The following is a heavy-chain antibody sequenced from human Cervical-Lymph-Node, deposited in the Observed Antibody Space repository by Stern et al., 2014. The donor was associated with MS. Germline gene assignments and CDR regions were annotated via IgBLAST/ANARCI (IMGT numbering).Heavy chain of an antibody. J-gene: IGHJ4*02. Sequence: VQLVESGGGVVQPGRSLRLSCAASGFTFSNFGMHWVRQAPGKGPEWVAAIWFDGNHKYYGDSVEGRFTISRDISKSTLFLQMNSLRDEDTALYYCARGGAALAVTGIDYWGQGTLVTVSS. CDR1: GFTFSNFG. CDR2: IWFDGNHK. V-gene: IGHV3-33*01. D-gene: IGHD2-21*02. CDR3: ARGGAALAVTGIDY.